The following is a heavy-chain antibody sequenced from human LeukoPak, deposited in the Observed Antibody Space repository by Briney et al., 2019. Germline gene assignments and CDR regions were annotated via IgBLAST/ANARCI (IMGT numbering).Heavy chain of an antibody. CDR2: LYGDGRT. Sequence: GGSLRLSCAASGFTVNSNYMNWVRQAPGKGLEWVSVLYGDGRTYYADSVKGRFTISRDTSKNTLYLQVNSLRAEDTAVYYCARGGGYYPIDYWGQGTLVTVSS. D-gene: IGHD2-15*01. CDR1: GFTVNSNY. J-gene: IGHJ4*02. V-gene: IGHV3-53*01. CDR3: ARGGGYYPIDY.